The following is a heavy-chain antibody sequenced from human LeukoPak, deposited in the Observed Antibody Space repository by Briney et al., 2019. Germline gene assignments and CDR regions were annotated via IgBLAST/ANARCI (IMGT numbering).Heavy chain of an antibody. Sequence: GGSLRLSCAASGFTFTTYWMHWVRQAPGKGLVWVSHINSDGSITSYADSVKGRFTISRDNAKNTLYLQMNSLRAEDTAVYYCARDAVDTANAVRGQGTTVTVSS. D-gene: IGHD5-18*01. CDR3: ARDAVDTANAV. J-gene: IGHJ6*02. CDR2: INSDGSIT. V-gene: IGHV3-74*01. CDR1: GFTFTTYW.